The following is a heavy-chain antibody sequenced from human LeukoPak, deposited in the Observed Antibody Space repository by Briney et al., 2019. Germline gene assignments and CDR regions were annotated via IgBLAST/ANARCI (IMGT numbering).Heavy chain of an antibody. Sequence: SETLSLTCAVYGGSFSGYYWSWIRQPPGKGLEWIGEINHSGSTNYNPSLKSRVTISVDTSKNQFSLKLSSVTAADTAVYYCARCRRYGPYYYYHYGMDVWGQGTTVTVSS. D-gene: IGHD1-1*01. J-gene: IGHJ6*02. CDR2: INHSGST. CDR1: GGSFSGYY. CDR3: ARCRRYGPYYYYHYGMDV. V-gene: IGHV4-34*01.